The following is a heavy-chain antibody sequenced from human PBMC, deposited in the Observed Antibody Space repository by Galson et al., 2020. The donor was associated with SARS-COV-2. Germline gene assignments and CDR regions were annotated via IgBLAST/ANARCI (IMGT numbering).Heavy chain of an antibody. CDR1: GYNFTTHW. CDR2: LYPGDSEI. V-gene: IGHV5-51*01. D-gene: IGHD6-19*01. CDR3: ARHRGGGNGWYFDY. J-gene: IGHJ4*02. Sequence: GESLKISCKGSGYNFTTHWIVWVRQMPGKGLEWMGVLYPGDSEIRYNPSFQGQVAISADKSINTAYLRWSNLKASDTAMYYCARHRGGGNGWYFDYWGQGTLVTVSS.